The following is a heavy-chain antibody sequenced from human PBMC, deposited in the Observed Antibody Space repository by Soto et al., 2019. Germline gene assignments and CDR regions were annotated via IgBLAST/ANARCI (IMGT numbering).Heavy chain of an antibody. V-gene: IGHV4-59*08. D-gene: IGHD2-15*01. CDR1: GGSISSYY. J-gene: IGHJ6*02. CDR2: IYYSGST. Sequence: PSETLSLTCTVSGGSISSYYWSWIRQPPGKGLEWIGYIYYSGSTNYNPSLKSRVTISVDTSKNQYSLKLSSVTAADTAVYYCARRGGYYYYYGMDVSGQGTTVTVSS. CDR3: ARRGGYYYYYGMDV.